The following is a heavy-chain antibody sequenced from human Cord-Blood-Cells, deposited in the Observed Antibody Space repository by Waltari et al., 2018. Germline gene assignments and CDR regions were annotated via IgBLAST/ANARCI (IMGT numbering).Heavy chain of an antibody. V-gene: IGHV1-8*03. D-gene: IGHD1-26*01. CDR2: MNPNSGNT. J-gene: IGHJ3*02. CDR1: GSTFTTYD. Sequence: QVQLVKSGAEVKKPGASTTVACKDSGSTFTTYDINRVRQATGQGFEWMGWMNPNSGNTGYAQKFQGRVTITRNTSISTAYMELSSLRSEDTAVYYCARGGATAFDIWGQGTMVTVSS. CDR3: ARGGATAFDI.